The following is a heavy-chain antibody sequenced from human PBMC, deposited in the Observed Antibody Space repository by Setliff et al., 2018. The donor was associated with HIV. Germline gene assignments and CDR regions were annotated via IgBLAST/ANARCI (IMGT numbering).Heavy chain of an antibody. J-gene: IGHJ3*02. V-gene: IGHV1-69*05. CDR3: AITSRGYSLQRGGAFDI. Sequence: GASVKVSCKGSGDTFTTYVVSWVRQAPGQGLEWMGGRSPIFSTTNYAQKFQGRVTITTDESTSRAYMELSSLRSEDTAVYYCAITSRGYSLQRGGAFDIWGQGTQVTVSS. D-gene: IGHD3-22*01. CDR1: GDTFTTYV. CDR2: RSPIFSTT.